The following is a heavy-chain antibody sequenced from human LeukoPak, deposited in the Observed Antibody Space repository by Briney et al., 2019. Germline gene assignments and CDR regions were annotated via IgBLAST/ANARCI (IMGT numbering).Heavy chain of an antibody. D-gene: IGHD6-19*01. Sequence: SETLSLTCTVSGGSINSATYYWGWIRQPPGKGLEWIGTIYSSGSTSYTPSLESRVTMSVDTSKNQFSLKLSSVTAADTAVYYCARVRSGWYRGYAFDIWGQGTMVTVSS. CDR2: IYSSGST. CDR1: GGSINSATYY. CDR3: ARVRSGWYRGYAFDI. J-gene: IGHJ3*02. V-gene: IGHV4-39*07.